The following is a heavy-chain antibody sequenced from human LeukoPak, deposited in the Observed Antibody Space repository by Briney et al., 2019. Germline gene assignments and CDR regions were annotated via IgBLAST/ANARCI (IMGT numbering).Heavy chain of an antibody. CDR1: GFTFSSFN. CDR3: ATGDHFDY. Sequence: GGSLRLSCATSGFTFSSFNMNWVRQAPGKGLEWVSHISSSSDYISYADSVKGRFTISRDNAKNSLYLQMNSLRAEDTAVYYCATGDHFDYWGQGTLVTVSS. D-gene: IGHD7-27*01. J-gene: IGHJ4*02. V-gene: IGHV3-21*01. CDR2: ISSSSDYI.